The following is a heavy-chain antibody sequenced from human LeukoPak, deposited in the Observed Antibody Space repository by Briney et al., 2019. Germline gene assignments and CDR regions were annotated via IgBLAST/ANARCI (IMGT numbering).Heavy chain of an antibody. V-gene: IGHV1-46*01. CDR1: GYTFTSYY. D-gene: IGHD1-26*01. CDR3: ARGGGGSYSFAGGFDY. J-gene: IGHJ4*02. CDR2: INPSGGST. Sequence: ASVKVSCKASGYTFTSYYMHWVRQAPGQGLEWMGIINPSGGSTSYAQKFQGRVTMTRDMSTSTVYMELSSLRSEDTAVYYCARGGGGSYSFAGGFDYWGQGTLVTVSS.